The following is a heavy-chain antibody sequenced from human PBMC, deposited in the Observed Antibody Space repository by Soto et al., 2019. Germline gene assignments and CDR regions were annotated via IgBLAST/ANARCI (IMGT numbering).Heavy chain of an antibody. J-gene: IGHJ3*02. V-gene: IGHV4-39*01. Sequence: QLQLQESGPGLVKPSETLSLTCTVSGGSISSSSYYWGWIRPPPGKGLEWIGSIYYSGSTYYNPSRKSRVTISVDTSKNQFSRKLSSVTAADTAVYYCARQRYCSSTSCRRNEDAFDIWGQGTMVTVSS. D-gene: IGHD2-2*01. CDR3: ARQRYCSSTSCRRNEDAFDI. CDR1: GGSISSSSYY. CDR2: IYYSGST.